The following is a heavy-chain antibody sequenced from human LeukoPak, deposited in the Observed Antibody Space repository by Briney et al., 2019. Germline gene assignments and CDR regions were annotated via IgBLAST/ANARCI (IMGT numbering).Heavy chain of an antibody. V-gene: IGHV3-23*01. CDR3: AKRGGTESFYYYYYMDV. CDR1: GFTFSSYD. Sequence: PGGSLRLSCAASGFTFSSYDMTWVRQTPGKGLEWVALISRSGGTTYYADSVKGRFTISRDNSKNTLYLQTNSLRAEDTAEYYCAKRGGTESFYYYYYMDVWGKGTTVTVSS. J-gene: IGHJ6*03. D-gene: IGHD2-15*01. CDR2: ISRSGGTT.